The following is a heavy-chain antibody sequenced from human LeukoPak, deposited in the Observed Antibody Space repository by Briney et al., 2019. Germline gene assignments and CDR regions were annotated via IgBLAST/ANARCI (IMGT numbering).Heavy chain of an antibody. CDR3: AREGDMVRGVRSYYYGMDV. CDR2: ISAYNGNT. CDR1: GYTFTSYG. J-gene: IGHJ6*04. V-gene: IGHV1-18*04. D-gene: IGHD3-10*01. Sequence: ASVKVSCKASGYTFTSYGISWVRQAPGQGLEWMEWISAYNGNTNYAQKLQGRVTMATDTSTSTAYMELRSLRSDDTAVYYCAREGDMVRGVRSYYYGMDVWGKGTTVTVSS.